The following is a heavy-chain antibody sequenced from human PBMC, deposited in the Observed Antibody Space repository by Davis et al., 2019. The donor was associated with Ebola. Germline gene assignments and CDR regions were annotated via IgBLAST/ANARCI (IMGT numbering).Heavy chain of an antibody. CDR2: IYPGYSDT. CDR3: ARQHLYYYYGMDV. Sequence: GESLKISCKGSGYSFTSYWIGWVRQMPGKGLEWMGSIYPGYSDTRYSPSFQGQVTISADKSISTAYLQWSSLKASDTAMYYCARQHLYYYYGMDVWGQGTTVTVSS. J-gene: IGHJ6*02. CDR1: GYSFTSYW. V-gene: IGHV5-51*01.